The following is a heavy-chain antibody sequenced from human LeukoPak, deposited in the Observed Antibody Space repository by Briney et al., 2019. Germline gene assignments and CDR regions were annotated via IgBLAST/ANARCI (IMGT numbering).Heavy chain of an antibody. Sequence: SETLSLTCAVYGGSFSGYYWSWIRQPPGKGLEWIGEINHSGSTNYNPSLKSRVTISVDTSKNQFSLKLNSVTAADTAVYYGARGAPKEIQLWLRLRGVAFDIWGQGTMVTVSS. CDR2: INHSGST. D-gene: IGHD5-18*01. CDR3: ARGAPKEIQLWLRLRGVAFDI. CDR1: GGSFSGYY. V-gene: IGHV4-34*01. J-gene: IGHJ3*02.